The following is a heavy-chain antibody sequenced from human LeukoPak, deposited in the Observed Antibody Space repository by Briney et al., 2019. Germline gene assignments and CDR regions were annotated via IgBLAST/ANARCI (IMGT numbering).Heavy chain of an antibody. Sequence: ESGPTLVKPTETLTLTCTVSGFSLSNARMGVSWIRQPPGKALEWLAHIFSNDEKSYSTSLKSRLTISKDTSKSQVVLTMTNMDPVDTATYYCAHRDRDGDYGGEVFDYWGQGTLVTVSS. CDR2: IFSNDEK. J-gene: IGHJ4*02. CDR3: AHRDRDGDYGGEVFDY. V-gene: IGHV2-26*01. D-gene: IGHD4-17*01. CDR1: GFSLSNARMG.